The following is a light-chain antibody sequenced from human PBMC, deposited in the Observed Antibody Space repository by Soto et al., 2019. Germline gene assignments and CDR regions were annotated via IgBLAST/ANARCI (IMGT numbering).Light chain of an antibody. Sequence: DIVLTQSPGSLSLSPGERATLSCRASQSVDSSFFAWYQQKPGQAPRLLIYGASKRATGTPVRFSDSGSGTDFTLTITRLEPEDFAVYYCQQYVSSVTFGQGTKVEIK. CDR3: QQYVSSVT. CDR2: GAS. CDR1: QSVDSSF. J-gene: IGKJ1*01. V-gene: IGKV3-20*01.